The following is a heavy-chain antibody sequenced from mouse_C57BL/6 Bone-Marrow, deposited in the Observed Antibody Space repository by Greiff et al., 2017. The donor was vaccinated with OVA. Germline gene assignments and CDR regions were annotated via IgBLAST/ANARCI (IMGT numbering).Heavy chain of an antibody. CDR2: IYPSDSET. CDR1: GYTFTSYW. Sequence: QVQLQQPGAELVRPGSSVKLSCKASGYTFTSYWMDWVKQRPGQGLEWIGNIYPSDSETHYNQKFKDKATLTVEKSSSTAYMQLSSLTSEDSAVYYCARDYSNPFAYWGQGTLVTVSA. D-gene: IGHD2-5*01. CDR3: ARDYSNPFAY. V-gene: IGHV1-61*01. J-gene: IGHJ3*01.